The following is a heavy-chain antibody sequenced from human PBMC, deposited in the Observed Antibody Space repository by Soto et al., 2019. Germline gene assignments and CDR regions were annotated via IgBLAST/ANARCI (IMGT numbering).Heavy chain of an antibody. CDR2: IYDSGST. J-gene: IGHJ4*02. Sequence: SETLSLTCTVSGGSVSSGGYYWSWIRQPPGKGLEWIGYIYDSGSTRYNPSLKSRVTISLDTSENQFSLRLSSVTAADTAMYYCARGGFGYAFDYWGQGTLVTVSS. D-gene: IGHD2-2*01. CDR3: ARGGFGYAFDY. V-gene: IGHV4-61*08. CDR1: GGSVSSGGYY.